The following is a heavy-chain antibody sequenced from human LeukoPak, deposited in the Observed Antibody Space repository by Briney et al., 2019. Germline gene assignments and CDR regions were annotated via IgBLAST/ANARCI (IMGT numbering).Heavy chain of an antibody. CDR3: ARHGYGSGSYSDN. J-gene: IGHJ4*02. Sequence: SETLSLTCTVSGGSISSSSYYWGWIRQLPGKGLEWIGSVYYSGSTSYNPSLKSRVTISVDTSKNHFSLKLSSVTAADTAVFYCARHGYGSGSYSDNWGQGTLVIVSS. CDR1: GGSISSSSYY. V-gene: IGHV4-39*01. CDR2: VYYSGST. D-gene: IGHD3-10*01.